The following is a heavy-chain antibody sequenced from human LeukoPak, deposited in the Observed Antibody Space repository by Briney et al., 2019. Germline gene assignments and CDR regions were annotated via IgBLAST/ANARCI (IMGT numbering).Heavy chain of an antibody. V-gene: IGHV1-3*01. D-gene: IGHD4-23*01. Sequence: GASVTVSCTASGYTFTSYAMYWVRQAPGQRLEWMGWINAGNGNTKYSQKFQGRVTITRDTSASTAYMELSSLRSEDTAVYYCARTPGGYYFDYWGQGTLVTVSS. CDR1: GYTFTSYA. CDR3: ARTPGGYYFDY. J-gene: IGHJ4*02. CDR2: INAGNGNT.